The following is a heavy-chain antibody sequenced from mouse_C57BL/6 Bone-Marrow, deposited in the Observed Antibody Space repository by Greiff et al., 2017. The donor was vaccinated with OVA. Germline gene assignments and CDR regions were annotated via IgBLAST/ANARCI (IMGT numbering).Heavy chain of an antibody. CDR3: TTLYGSYFDY. Sequence: VQLQQSGAELVRPGASVKLSCTASGFNIKDDYMHWVKQRPEQGLEWIGWIDPENGDTEYASKFQGKATITADTSSNTAYLQLSSLTSEDTAVYYCTTLYGSYFDYWGQGTTLPVSS. V-gene: IGHV14-4*01. D-gene: IGHD1-1*02. J-gene: IGHJ2*01. CDR2: IDPENGDT. CDR1: GFNIKDDY.